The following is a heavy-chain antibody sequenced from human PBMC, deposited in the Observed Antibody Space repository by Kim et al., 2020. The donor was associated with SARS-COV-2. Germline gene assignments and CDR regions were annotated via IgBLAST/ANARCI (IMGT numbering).Heavy chain of an antibody. V-gene: IGHV3-43*01. CDR1: GFTFDDYT. CDR3: AKDTTYGVSRYFDY. CDR2: ISWDGHTT. Sequence: GGSLRLSCAASGFTFDDYTIHWVRQAPGKGLEWVSLISWDGHTTFYADSVKGRFTISRDNSKNSLYLQMNSLRTEDTALYYCAKDTTYGVSRYFDYWGQG. J-gene: IGHJ4*02. D-gene: IGHD4-17*01.